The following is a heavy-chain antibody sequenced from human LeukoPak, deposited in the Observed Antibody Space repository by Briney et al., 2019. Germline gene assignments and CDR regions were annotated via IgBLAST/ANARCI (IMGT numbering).Heavy chain of an antibody. V-gene: IGHV3-33*01. D-gene: IGHD2-15*01. CDR2: IWYDGSNK. J-gene: IGHJ4*02. CDR3: ARDSVACRGSSCYRGGVYYFDY. CDR1: GLTFSTYG. Sequence: GGSLRLSCSPSGLTFSTYGMHWGRQGPGKGLEWGAGIWYDGSNKYYADSVKGRFTISRDNSKNTLYLQMNSLRAEDTAVYYCARDSVACRGSSCYRGGVYYFDYWGQGTLVTVSS.